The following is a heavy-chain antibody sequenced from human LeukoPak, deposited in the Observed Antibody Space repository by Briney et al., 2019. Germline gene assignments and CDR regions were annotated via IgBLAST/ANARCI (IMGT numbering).Heavy chain of an antibody. CDR1: EGTFSSYA. Sequence: GASVKVSCKASEGTFSSYAISWVRQAPGQGLEWMGGIIPIFGTANYAQKFQGRVTITADESTSIAYMELSSLRSEDTAVYYCARGDSYGSDYWGQGTLVTVSS. CDR3: ARGDSYGSDY. D-gene: IGHD5-18*01. CDR2: IIPIFGTA. J-gene: IGHJ4*02. V-gene: IGHV1-69*01.